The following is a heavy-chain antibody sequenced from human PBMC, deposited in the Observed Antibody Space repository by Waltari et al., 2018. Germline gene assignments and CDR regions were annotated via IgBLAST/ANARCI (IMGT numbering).Heavy chain of an antibody. J-gene: IGHJ6*02. CDR3: ARVGSIAAAGPSGMDV. Sequence: QVQLVQSGAEVKTPGSSVKVSCKASGGPFSSYTISWVQPAPGQGLEWMGRIIPILGIANYAQKFQGRVTITADKSTSTAYMELSSLRSEDTAVYYCARVGSIAAAGPSGMDVWGQGTTVTVSS. D-gene: IGHD6-13*01. CDR2: IIPILGIA. V-gene: IGHV1-69*02. CDR1: GGPFSSYT.